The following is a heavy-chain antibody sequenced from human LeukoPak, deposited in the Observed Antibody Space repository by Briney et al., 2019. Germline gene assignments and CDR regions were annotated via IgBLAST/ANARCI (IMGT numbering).Heavy chain of an antibody. CDR1: GGTFSSYA. CDR2: IIPIFGTA. J-gene: IGHJ5*02. V-gene: IGHV1-69*13. Sequence: SVKVSFKASGGTFSSYAISWVRQAPGQGLEWMGGIIPIFGTANYAQKFQGRVTITADESTSTAYMELSSLRSEDTAVYYCARVKEAGVAVHNWFDPWGQGTLVTVSS. CDR3: ARVKEAGVAVHNWFDP. D-gene: IGHD6-19*01.